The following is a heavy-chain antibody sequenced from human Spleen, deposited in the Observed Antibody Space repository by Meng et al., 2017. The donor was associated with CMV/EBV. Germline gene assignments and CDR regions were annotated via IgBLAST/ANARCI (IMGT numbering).Heavy chain of an antibody. J-gene: IGHJ4*02. V-gene: IGHV3-20*04. Sequence: LRLSCAASGFTFNTYAMLWVRQAPGKGLEWVSGINWNGGSTGYADSVKGRFTISRDNAKNSLYLQMNSLRAEDTALYYCARDWSNFDYWGQGTLVTVSS. D-gene: IGHD3/OR15-3a*01. CDR3: ARDWSNFDY. CDR2: INWNGGST. CDR1: GFTFNTYA.